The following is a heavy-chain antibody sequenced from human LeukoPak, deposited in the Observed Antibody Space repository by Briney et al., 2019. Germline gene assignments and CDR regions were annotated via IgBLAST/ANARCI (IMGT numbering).Heavy chain of an antibody. CDR2: IYHSGST. CDR3: ARGVNLGCCSGAGCYGDYFDY. V-gene: IGHV4-4*02. Sequence: TASGTLYLTCAVSGDSITNTNWWSWVRQPPGKGLEWIGEIYHSGSTDYNPSLKSRVTISIDKSKNQFSLRLTSVTAADTAVYYCARGVNLGCCSGAGCYGDYFDYWGQGNPVTVS. J-gene: IGHJ4*02. D-gene: IGHD2-2*01. CDR1: GDSITNTNW.